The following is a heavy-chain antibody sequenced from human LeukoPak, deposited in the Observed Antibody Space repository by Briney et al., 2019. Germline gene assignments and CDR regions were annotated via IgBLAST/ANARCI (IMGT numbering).Heavy chain of an antibody. CDR3: ARDYSSGSYPRIYFDY. Sequence: GGSLRLSCAASGFTFSNYAMHWVRQAPGKGLEWVALISYDGTNKYYADSVKGRLTISRDNSKSTLYLQMNSLRAEDTAVYYCARDYSSGSYPRIYFDYWGQGTLVTVSS. J-gene: IGHJ4*02. D-gene: IGHD3-10*01. CDR1: GFTFSNYA. V-gene: IGHV3-30*01. CDR2: ISYDGTNK.